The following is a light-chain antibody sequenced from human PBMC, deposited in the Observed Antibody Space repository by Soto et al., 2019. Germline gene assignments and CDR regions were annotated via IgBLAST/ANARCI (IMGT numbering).Light chain of an antibody. CDR3: QQSYTIPFT. V-gene: IGKV1-39*01. CDR1: QSISNY. CDR2: AAS. J-gene: IGKJ2*01. Sequence: DIQMTQSPSSLSASIGDRVTITCRASQSISNYVNWYQHLPGKAPKVLINAASTLRSGVPSRFSGSASGTDFTLTISSLQPDDFATYYCQQSYTIPFTFGQGTKLEIK.